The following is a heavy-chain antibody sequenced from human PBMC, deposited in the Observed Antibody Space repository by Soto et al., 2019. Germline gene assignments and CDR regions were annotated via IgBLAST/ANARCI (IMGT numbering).Heavy chain of an antibody. J-gene: IGHJ4*02. V-gene: IGHV3-30-3*01. D-gene: IGHD2-8*01. CDR3: ARSRNGAVPDSINF. Sequence: QVHLVESGGGVVQPGGSLRLSCVASGFTFSRYAMHWVRQAPGQGLGGGAVISRDGSSKYYGDSVKGRFTVSRDNSNNTLYLSMTSLRPDDTAVFYCARSRNGAVPDSINFWGQGTLVTVSS. CDR2: ISRDGSSK. CDR1: GFTFSRYA.